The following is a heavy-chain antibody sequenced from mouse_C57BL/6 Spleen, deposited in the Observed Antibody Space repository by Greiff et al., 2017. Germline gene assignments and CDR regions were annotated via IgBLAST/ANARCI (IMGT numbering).Heavy chain of an antibody. CDR2: IYPSDSET. V-gene: IGHV1-61*01. CDR3: ARGDLWGFAY. CDR1: GYTFTSYW. J-gene: IGHJ3*01. Sequence: VQLQQPGAELVRPGSSVKLSCKASGYTFTSYWMDWVKQRPGQGLEWIGNIYPSDSETHYNQKFKDKATLTVDKSSSTAYMQLSSLTSEDSAVYYCARGDLWGFAYWGQGTLVTVSA. D-gene: IGHD6-2*01.